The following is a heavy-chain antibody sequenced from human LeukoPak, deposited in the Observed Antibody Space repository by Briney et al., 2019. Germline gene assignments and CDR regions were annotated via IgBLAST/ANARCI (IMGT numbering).Heavy chain of an antibody. V-gene: IGHV4-34*01. CDR3: ARVRKGTMVRGVIISRYYYGMDV. D-gene: IGHD3-10*01. Sequence: PSETLSLTCAVYGGSFSGYYWSWIRQPPGKGLEWMGEVNHSGSTNYNPSLKSRVTISVDTSKNQFSLKLSSVTAADTAMYYCARVRKGTMVRGVIISRYYYGMDVWGQGTTVTVSS. CDR2: VNHSGST. J-gene: IGHJ6*02. CDR1: GGSFSGYY.